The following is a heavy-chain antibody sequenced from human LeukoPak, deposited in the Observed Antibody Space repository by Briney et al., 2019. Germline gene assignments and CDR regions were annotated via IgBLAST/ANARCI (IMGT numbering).Heavy chain of an antibody. J-gene: IGHJ4*02. CDR1: GGSISSNNHY. CDR3: ARMGTHNFDF. Sequence: SGTLSLTCTVSGGSISSNNHYWGWIRQPPGKGLEWLGSIYYSGNTYYYPSLKSRVTISVDTSKSQFSLSLSSVTAADTAVYYCARMGTHNFDFWGQGTLVTVSS. CDR2: IYYSGNT. V-gene: IGHV4-39*01. D-gene: IGHD5-24*01.